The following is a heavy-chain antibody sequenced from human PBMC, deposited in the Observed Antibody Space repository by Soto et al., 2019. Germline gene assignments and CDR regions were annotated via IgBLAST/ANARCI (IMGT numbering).Heavy chain of an antibody. CDR1: GYTFSTYS. CDR3: ARRGTAVFPQDWFGP. J-gene: IGHJ5*02. Sequence: ASVKVSCKASGYTFSTYSMHWVRQAPGHSLEWMGWINGATGQTRSSQRFQDRVTITRDTSASTAYMELSGLRSEDTAVYYCARRGTAVFPQDWFGPWGPGTLVTVSS. CDR2: INGATGQT. V-gene: IGHV1-3*01. D-gene: IGHD2-21*02.